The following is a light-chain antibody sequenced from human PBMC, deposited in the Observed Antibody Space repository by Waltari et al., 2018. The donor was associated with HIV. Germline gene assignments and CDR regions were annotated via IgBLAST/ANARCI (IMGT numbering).Light chain of an antibody. CDR2: EVS. CDR1: SSDVGGYNY. J-gene: IGLJ2*01. Sequence: QSALTQPPSASGSPGQSVTISCTGTSSDVGGYNYVSWYQQHPGKAPKLMIYEVSKRPSRVPDCFSGSNSCNTSSLNFSGLQAEDETDYYCRSYAVSKQVVFGGGTKLTVL. V-gene: IGLV2-8*01. CDR3: RSYAVSKQVV.